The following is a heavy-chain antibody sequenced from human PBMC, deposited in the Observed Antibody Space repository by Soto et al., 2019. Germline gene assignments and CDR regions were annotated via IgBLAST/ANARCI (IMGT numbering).Heavy chain of an antibody. CDR1: GYTFTSYG. V-gene: IGHV1-18*01. CDR2: ISAYNGNT. D-gene: IGHD3-22*01. CDR3: ARDRVSMIVVVISPYDAFDI. J-gene: IGHJ3*02. Sequence: ASVKVSCKASGYTFTSYGISWVRQAPGQGLEWMGWISAYNGNTNYAQKLQGRVTMTTDTSTSTAYMELRSLRSDDTAVYYCARDRVSMIVVVISPYDAFDIWGQGTMVTVSS.